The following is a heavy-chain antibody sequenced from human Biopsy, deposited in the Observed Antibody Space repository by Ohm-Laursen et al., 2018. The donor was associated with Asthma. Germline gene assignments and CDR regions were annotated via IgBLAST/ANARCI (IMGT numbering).Heavy chain of an antibody. J-gene: IGHJ4*02. CDR3: ATFPYGDYLPLDY. V-gene: IGHV3-23*01. D-gene: IGHD4-17*01. Sequence: SLRLSCAASGFTFSSYAMSWVRQAPGKGPEWVSAISGSGGSTYYADSVKGRFTISRDNSKNTLYLQMNSLRAEDTAVYYCATFPYGDYLPLDYWGQGTLVTVSS. CDR1: GFTFSSYA. CDR2: ISGSGGST.